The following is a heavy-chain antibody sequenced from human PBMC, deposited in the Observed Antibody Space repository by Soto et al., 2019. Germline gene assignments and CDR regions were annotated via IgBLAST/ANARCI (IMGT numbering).Heavy chain of an antibody. V-gene: IGHV4-39*01. Sequence: LXLACTVSVGSISSRDSYWGWIRQPPGKGLEWVGSFHYSGSTYYNPSLKSRVTISVDTSKNQLSLRVTSVTAADTAVYYCARGFGRSHFDYWGQGTLVTVSS. CDR2: FHYSGST. CDR1: VGSISSRDSY. D-gene: IGHD3-16*01. CDR3: ARGFGRSHFDY. J-gene: IGHJ4*02.